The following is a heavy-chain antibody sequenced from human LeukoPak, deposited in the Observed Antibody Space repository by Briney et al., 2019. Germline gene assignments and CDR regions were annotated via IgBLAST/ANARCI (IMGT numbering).Heavy chain of an antibody. V-gene: IGHV4-34*01. J-gene: IGHJ4*02. CDR3: ARGSGDCSVDY. CDR1: GGSFSGYY. Sequence: PSETLSLTCAVYGGSFSGYYWSWIRQPPGKGLEWIGKINHSGSTNYNPSLKSRVTISVDTSKNQFSLKLSSVTAADTAVYYCARGSGDCSVDYWGQGTLVTVSS. D-gene: IGHD2-21*02. CDR2: INHSGST.